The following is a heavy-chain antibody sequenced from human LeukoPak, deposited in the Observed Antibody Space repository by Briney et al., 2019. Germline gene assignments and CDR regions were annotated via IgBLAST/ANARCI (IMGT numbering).Heavy chain of an antibody. J-gene: IGHJ4*02. CDR1: GFTFSNYW. D-gene: IGHD3-10*01. CDR3: TKDLHYGSADY. V-gene: IGHV3-74*01. Sequence: GGSLRLSCAASGFTFSNYWMHWVRQDPGKGLVWVSFINPDGSTTNYADSVKGRFTISRDNAKNALYLQMNSLRAEDTAVYYCTKDLHYGSADYWGQGTLVTVSS. CDR2: INPDGSTT.